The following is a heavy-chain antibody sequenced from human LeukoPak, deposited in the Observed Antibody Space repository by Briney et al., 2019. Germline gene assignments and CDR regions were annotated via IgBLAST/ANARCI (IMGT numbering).Heavy chain of an antibody. J-gene: IGHJ3*02. CDR3: AREVVVTAISLNDAFDI. CDR2: ISSSGSTI. D-gene: IGHD2-21*02. Sequence: PGGSLRLSCAASGFTFSSYEMSWVRQAPGKGLEWVSYISSSGSTIYYADSVKGRFTISRDNAKNSLYLQMNSLRAEDTAVYYCAREVVVTAISLNDAFDIWGQGTMVTVSS. CDR1: GFTFSSYE. V-gene: IGHV3-48*03.